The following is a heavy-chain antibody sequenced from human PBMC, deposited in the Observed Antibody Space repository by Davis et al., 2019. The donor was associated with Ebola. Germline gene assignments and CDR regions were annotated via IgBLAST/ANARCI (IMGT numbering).Heavy chain of an antibody. J-gene: IGHJ6*02. CDR2: ITGDGSNT. V-gene: IGHV3-23*01. CDR1: GFTFDNYA. CDR3: ARDLAVTTYGAYYYYGMDV. Sequence: GESLKISCAASGFTFDNYAMTWVRQAPGKGLELVSIITGDGSNTMYADSVKGRFTISRDNAKNSLYLQMNSLRAEDTAVYYCARDLAVTTYGAYYYYGMDVWGQGTTVTVSS. D-gene: IGHD4-17*01.